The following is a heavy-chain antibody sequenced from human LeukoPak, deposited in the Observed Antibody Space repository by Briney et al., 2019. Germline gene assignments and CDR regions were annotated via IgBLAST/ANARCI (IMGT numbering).Heavy chain of an antibody. CDR3: ARDVGRYSSSWYVGY. J-gene: IGHJ4*02. D-gene: IGHD6-13*01. CDR2: ISSSGANT. V-gene: IGHV3-23*01. CDR1: GFTFSNYA. Sequence: GGSLRLSCAASGFTFSNYAITWVRQAPGKGLEWVSTISSSGANTYYADSVRGRFTISRDNSKNTLYLQMNSLRAEDTAVYCCARDVGRYSSSWYVGYWGQGTLVTVSS.